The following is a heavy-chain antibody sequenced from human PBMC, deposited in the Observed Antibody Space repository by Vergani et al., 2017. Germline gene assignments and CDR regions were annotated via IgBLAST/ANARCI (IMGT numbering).Heavy chain of an antibody. Sequence: QVQMVQSGAEVKKPGASVKVSCTVSGYTLTELSMHWVRQAPGKGLEWMGGFDPEDGETIYAQKFQGRVTMTEDTSTDTAYMELSSLRSEDTAVYYCAKEVNYSGFGELSPYYYYGMDFWGQGTTVTVSS. V-gene: IGHV1-24*01. J-gene: IGHJ6*02. CDR3: AKEVNYSGFGELSPYYYYGMDF. CDR2: FDPEDGET. D-gene: IGHD3-10*01. CDR1: GYTLTELS.